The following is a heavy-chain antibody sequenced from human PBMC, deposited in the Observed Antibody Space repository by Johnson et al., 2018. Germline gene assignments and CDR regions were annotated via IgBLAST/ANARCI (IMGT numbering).Heavy chain of an antibody. D-gene: IGHD6-19*01. CDR3: TRHESLGSSSGWYYFDR. J-gene: IGHJ4*02. CDR2: IKSKAGQYAT. V-gene: IGHV3-73*02. Sequence: VQLQECGGGLVQPRGSLELSCAASGFSFSDSAVHWVRQAYGTGLEWVGRIKSKAGQYATAYGASVTGRFTISRDDSKNTAHLHMNGLTSEDTAVYYSTRHESLGSSSGWYYFDRWGQGTLVTVSS. CDR1: GFSFSDSA.